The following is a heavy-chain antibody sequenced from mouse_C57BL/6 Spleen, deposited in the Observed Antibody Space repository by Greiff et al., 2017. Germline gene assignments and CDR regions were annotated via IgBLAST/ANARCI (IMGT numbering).Heavy chain of an antibody. Sequence: QVQLQQPGAELVRPGSSVTLSCKASGYTFTSYWMHWVKQRPIQGLEWIGNIDPSDSETHYNQKFKDKATLTVDKSSSTAYMQLSSLTSEDSAVYYCARYDYYEAMDYWGQGTSVTVSS. CDR3: ARYDYYEAMDY. D-gene: IGHD1-1*01. CDR2: IDPSDSET. J-gene: IGHJ4*01. CDR1: GYTFTSYW. V-gene: IGHV1-52*01.